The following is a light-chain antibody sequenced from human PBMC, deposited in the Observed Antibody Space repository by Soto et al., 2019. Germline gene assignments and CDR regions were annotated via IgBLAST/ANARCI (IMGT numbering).Light chain of an antibody. J-gene: IGLJ1*01. V-gene: IGLV2-14*03. CDR2: DVA. Sequence: QSALTQPASVSDSPGQSITISCTGTSSDVGGSNFVSWYQQHPGKPPKLIIYDVANRPSGVSNRFSASKSGSTASLIISRLQTEDQADYYCVSSTSSTNYVFGTGTKAPS. CDR1: SSDVGGSNF. CDR3: VSSTSSTNYV.